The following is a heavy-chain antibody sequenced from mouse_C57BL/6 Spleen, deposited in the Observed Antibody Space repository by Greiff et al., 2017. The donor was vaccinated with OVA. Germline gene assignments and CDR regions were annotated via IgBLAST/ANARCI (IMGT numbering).Heavy chain of an antibody. D-gene: IGHD1-1*01. J-gene: IGHJ2*01. Sequence: QVQLKESGAELARPGASVKLSCKASGYTFTSYGISWVKQRTGQGLEWIGEIYPRSGNTYYNEKFKGKATLTADKSSSTAYMELRSLTSEDSAVYFCARSMGYGSSLYYFDYWGQGTTLTVSS. CDR2: IYPRSGNT. CDR3: ARSMGYGSSLYYFDY. CDR1: GYTFTSYG. V-gene: IGHV1-81*01.